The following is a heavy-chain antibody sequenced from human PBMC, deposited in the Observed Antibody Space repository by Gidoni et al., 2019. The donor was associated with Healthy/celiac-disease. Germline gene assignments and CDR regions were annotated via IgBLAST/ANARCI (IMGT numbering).Heavy chain of an antibody. CDR2: ISSSSSYT. D-gene: IGHD6-13*01. CDR3: ARDLAALDAFDI. CDR1: GFTFSDYY. Sequence: QVQLVESGGGLVKPGGSLRLYCAASGFTFSDYYMSWIRQAPGKGLEWVSYISSSSSYTNYADSVKGRFTISRDNAKNSLYLQMNSLRAEDTAVYYCARDLAALDAFDIWGQGTMVTVSS. V-gene: IGHV3-11*05. J-gene: IGHJ3*02.